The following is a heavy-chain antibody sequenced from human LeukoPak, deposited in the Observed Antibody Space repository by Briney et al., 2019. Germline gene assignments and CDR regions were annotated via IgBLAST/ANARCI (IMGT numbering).Heavy chain of an antibody. CDR1: GFTFSSYE. CDR3: ARGVVDIVATKYRRFDP. Sequence: PGGSLRLSCAASGFTFSSYEMNWVRQAPGKGLEWVSYISSSGSTIYYADSVKGRFTISRDNAKNLLYLQMNSLRAEDTAVYYCARGVVDIVATKYRRFDPWGQGTLVTVSS. D-gene: IGHD5-12*01. CDR2: ISSSGSTI. J-gene: IGHJ5*02. V-gene: IGHV3-48*03.